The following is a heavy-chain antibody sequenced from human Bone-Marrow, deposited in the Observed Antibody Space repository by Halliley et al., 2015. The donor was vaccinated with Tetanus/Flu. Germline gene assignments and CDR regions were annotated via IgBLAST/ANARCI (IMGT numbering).Heavy chain of an antibody. J-gene: IGHJ6*02. V-gene: IGHV4-59*09. Sequence: WIGYTYFRGNTNYNPSLKSRLTISVDTSKNQFSLELRSVTAADTAVYYCARGSGYSSYMMDVWGQGTTVTVSS. D-gene: IGHD6-19*01. CDR2: TYFRGNT. CDR3: ARGSGYSSYMMDV.